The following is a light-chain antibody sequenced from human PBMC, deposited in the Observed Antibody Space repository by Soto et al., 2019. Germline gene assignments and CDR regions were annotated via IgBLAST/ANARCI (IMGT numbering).Light chain of an antibody. J-gene: IGKJ1*01. Sequence: EIVMTQSPATLSVSPGERATLSCRASQSISSNLAWYQQKPGQAPRLLIYGASTRATGIPARFSGSRSGTESTLTISSLHSEDFAVYYCHHYNNWPPWTFGQGTKVEIK. CDR3: HHYNNWPPWT. V-gene: IGKV3-15*01. CDR2: GAS. CDR1: QSISSN.